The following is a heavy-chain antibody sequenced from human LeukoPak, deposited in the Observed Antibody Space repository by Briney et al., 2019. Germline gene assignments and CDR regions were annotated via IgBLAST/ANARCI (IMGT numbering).Heavy chain of an antibody. J-gene: IGHJ4*02. CDR1: GFTFSNYA. V-gene: IGHV3-23*01. Sequence: PGGSLRLSCAASGFTFSNYAMSWVRQAPGKGLEWVSAISDSGDSTYYADSVKGRFTISRDNSKNTLYLQMNSLRVEDTAVYYCAKDQAAVVPKYYFDYWGQGTLVTVSS. D-gene: IGHD6-19*01. CDR3: AKDQAAVVPKYYFDY. CDR2: ISDSGDST.